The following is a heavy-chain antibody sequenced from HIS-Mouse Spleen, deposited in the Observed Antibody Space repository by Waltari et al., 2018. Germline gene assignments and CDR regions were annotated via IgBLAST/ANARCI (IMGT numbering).Heavy chain of an antibody. V-gene: IGHV4-39*07. CDR3: AREIPYSSSWYDWYFDL. D-gene: IGHD6-13*01. CDR2: IYFSGST. Sequence: QLQLQESGPGLVKPSETLSLTCTVSGGSISSSSYYWAWIRHPPGKGLAWIGSIYFSGSTYYNPSLKSRVTISVDTSKNQFSLKLSSVTAADTAVYYCAREIPYSSSWYDWYFDLWGRGTLVTVSS. J-gene: IGHJ2*01. CDR1: GGSISSSSYY.